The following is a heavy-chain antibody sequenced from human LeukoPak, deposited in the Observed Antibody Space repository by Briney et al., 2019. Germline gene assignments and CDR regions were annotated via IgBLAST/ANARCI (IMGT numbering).Heavy chain of an antibody. CDR2: ISSSGSTI. CDR3: ARERLYCSSTSCHTY. CDR1: GFTFSDYY. J-gene: IGHJ4*02. D-gene: IGHD2-2*02. V-gene: IGHV3-11*04. Sequence: GGSLRLSCAASGFTFSDYYMSWIRQAPGKGLEWVSYISSSGSTIYYADSVKGRFTISRDNAKNSLYLQMNSLRAEDTAVYYCARERLYCSSTSCHTYWGQGTLVTVSS.